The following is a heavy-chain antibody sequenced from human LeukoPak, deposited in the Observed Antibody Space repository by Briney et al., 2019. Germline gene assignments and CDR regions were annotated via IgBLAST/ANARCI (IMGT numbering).Heavy chain of an antibody. CDR1: GFIFSCSA. CDR3: ARGYDSSGYYYVES. CDR2: IRSKANSYET. Sequence: PGGSLRLSCAASGFIFSCSAMHWVRQASGKGLEWIGRIRSKANSYETTYAASLKGRFTISRYDSNNTAYLQMNSLKTEDTAVYYCARGYDSSGYYYVESWGAGTLVTASS. V-gene: IGHV3-73*01. J-gene: IGHJ4*02. D-gene: IGHD3-22*01.